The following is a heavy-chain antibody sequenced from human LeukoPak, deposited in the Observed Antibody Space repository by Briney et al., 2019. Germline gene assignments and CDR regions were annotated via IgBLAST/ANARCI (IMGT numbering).Heavy chain of an antibody. Sequence: SETLSLTCTVSGGSISSYYWSWIRQPPGKGLEWIGYIYYSGSTNYNPSLKSRVTISVDTSKNQFSLKLSSVTAADTAVYYCARVLTGGYSYGYFDYWGQGTLVTVSS. CDR2: IYYSGST. V-gene: IGHV4-59*01. D-gene: IGHD5-18*01. J-gene: IGHJ4*02. CDR3: ARVLTGGYSYGYFDY. CDR1: GGSISSYY.